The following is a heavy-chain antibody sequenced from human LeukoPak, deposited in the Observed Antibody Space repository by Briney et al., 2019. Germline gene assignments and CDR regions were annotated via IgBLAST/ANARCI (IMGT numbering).Heavy chain of an antibody. D-gene: IGHD5-24*01. Sequence: PGGSLRLSCAASGFTFSDYYMSWIRQAPGKGLEWVSYISSSGNTIYYAASVKGRFTISRDNAKNSLYLQMNSLRAGDTAVYYCAREIHGAYYYYYMDVWGKGTTVTVSS. CDR1: GFTFSDYY. V-gene: IGHV3-11*01. CDR3: AREIHGAYYYYYMDV. J-gene: IGHJ6*03. CDR2: ISSSGNTI.